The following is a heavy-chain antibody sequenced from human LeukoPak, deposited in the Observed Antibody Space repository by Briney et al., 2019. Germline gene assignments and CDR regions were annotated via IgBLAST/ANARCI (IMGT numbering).Heavy chain of an antibody. J-gene: IGHJ6*04. CDR2: TRNKANSYTT. V-gene: IGHV3-72*01. Sequence: PGRSLTLSCAASGFTFSDHYMDWVRQAPGKGREGVGRTRNKANSYTTEYAASVKGRFTISRDDSKNSLYLQMNSLKPEDTAVYYCARVTQSLLWFGEAYGMDVWGKGTTVTVSS. CDR3: ARVTQSLLWFGEAYGMDV. CDR1: GFTFSDHY. D-gene: IGHD3-10*01.